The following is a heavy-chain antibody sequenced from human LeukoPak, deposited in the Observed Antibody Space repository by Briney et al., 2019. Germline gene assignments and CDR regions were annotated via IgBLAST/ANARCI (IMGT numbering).Heavy chain of an antibody. D-gene: IGHD6-13*01. V-gene: IGHV3-30*03. CDR3: ARDGAAAVPALRY. CDR2: ISYDGNNK. CDR1: GFTFSHHA. J-gene: IGHJ4*02. Sequence: GGSLSLSCAASGFTFSHHAMHWVRRSPGKGLEWAAVISYDGNNKYYANSVKGRFTISRDNPKNTLYLQMNSLRPDDTAVYYCARDGAAAVPALRYWGQGTLVTVSS.